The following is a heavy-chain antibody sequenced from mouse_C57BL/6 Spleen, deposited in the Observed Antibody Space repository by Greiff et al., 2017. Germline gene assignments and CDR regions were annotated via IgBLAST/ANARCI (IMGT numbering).Heavy chain of an antibody. J-gene: IGHJ1*03. D-gene: IGHD2-1*01. CDR2: INPNNGGT. V-gene: IGHV1-26*01. CDR3: ARETGVVTNSYWYLDD. CDR1: GYTFTDYY. Sequence: VQLQQSGPELVKPGASVKISCKASGYTFTDYYMNWVKQSPGKSLEWIGDINPNNGGTSYNQKFKGKATLTVDKSSSTAYMELRSLTSEDSAVYYCARETGVVTNSYWYLDDWGKGTTVTVSS.